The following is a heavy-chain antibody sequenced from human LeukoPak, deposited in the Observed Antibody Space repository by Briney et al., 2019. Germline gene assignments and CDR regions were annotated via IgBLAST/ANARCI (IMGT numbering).Heavy chain of an antibody. CDR2: ISGSGVTT. CDR1: GITFSSYA. D-gene: IGHD3-22*01. J-gene: IGHJ4*02. Sequence: QPGGSLRLSCTASGITFSSYAMNWVRQAPGKGLEWVSGISGSGVTTNYADSVKGRFTISRDNSENTLYLQMSSLRSEDTAIYYCAKDVDRVQSYYFDYWGQGTLVTVSS. CDR3: AKDVDRVQSYYFDY. V-gene: IGHV3-23*01.